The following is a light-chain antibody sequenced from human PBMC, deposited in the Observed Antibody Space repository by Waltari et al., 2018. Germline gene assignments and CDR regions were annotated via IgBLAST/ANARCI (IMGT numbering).Light chain of an antibody. J-gene: IGKJ5*01. CDR2: AAA. Sequence: DIQMTQSPSSLSASVGDRVTITFRASQSISRYLNWYQQKPGKAPKLLNYAAASLQSGVPSRFSGSVSATDFTLTFSSLQPEDFATFFCQQSYITPPITFGQGTRLEIK. CDR1: QSISRY. CDR3: QQSYITPPIT. V-gene: IGKV1-39*01.